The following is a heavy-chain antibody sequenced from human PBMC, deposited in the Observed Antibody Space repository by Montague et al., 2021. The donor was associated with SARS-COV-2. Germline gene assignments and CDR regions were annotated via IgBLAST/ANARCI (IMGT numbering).Heavy chain of an antibody. CDR1: EFSFNTHA. V-gene: IGHV3-23*01. CDR2: ISISGDKT. J-gene: IGHJ4*02. Sequence: SLRLSCPVSEFSFNTHAMSWVRQAPGKGLEWVSGISISGDKTYYADSVKGRFTISRDNSKNTVFLQMNSLRADDTATYYCANEEVPNDYWGRGTLVTVSS. CDR3: ANEEVPNDY.